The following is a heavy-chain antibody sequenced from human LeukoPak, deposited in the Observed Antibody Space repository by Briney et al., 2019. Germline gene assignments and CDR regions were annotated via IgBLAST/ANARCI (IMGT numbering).Heavy chain of an antibody. J-gene: IGHJ5*02. D-gene: IGHD3-10*01. Sequence: SETLSLTCAVSGGSFSGYYWSWIRQPPGKGLEWIGEINHSGSTNYNPSLKSRVTISVDTSKNQFSLKLSSVTAADTAVYYCARGLLWFGELLSTKNWFDPWGQGTLVTVSS. V-gene: IGHV4-34*01. CDR2: INHSGST. CDR1: GGSFSGYY. CDR3: ARGLLWFGELLSTKNWFDP.